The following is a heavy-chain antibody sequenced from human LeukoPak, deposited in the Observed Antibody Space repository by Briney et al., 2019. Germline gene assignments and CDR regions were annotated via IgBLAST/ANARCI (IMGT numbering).Heavy chain of an antibody. D-gene: IGHD2-2*01. J-gene: IGHJ4*02. V-gene: IGHV3-21*01. CDR1: GFTFSSYA. CDR3: ARDDGYCSSTSARCAPGLDY. Sequence: GGSLRLSCAASGFTFSSYAMTWVRQAPGKGLEWVSSISSSRTYIYYADSVKGRFTISRDNAKNSLYLQMNSLRAEDTAIYYCARDDGYCSSTSARCAPGLDYWGQGTLVTVSS. CDR2: ISSSRTYI.